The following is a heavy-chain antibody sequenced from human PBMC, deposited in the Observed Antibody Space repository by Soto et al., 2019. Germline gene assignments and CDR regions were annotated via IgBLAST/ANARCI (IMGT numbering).Heavy chain of an antibody. D-gene: IGHD6-19*01. J-gene: IGHJ4*02. V-gene: IGHV1-69*01. CDR1: GGTFSSYA. Sequence: QVQLVQSGAEVKKPGSSVKISCKASGGTFSSYAITWVRQAPGQGLEWMGGIIPFCGTANYAQKFQGRVTITADESTSTAYMELSSLRSDDTAVYYCARGAVAGTLYYFDYWGQGTLVTVSS. CDR2: IIPFCGTA. CDR3: ARGAVAGTLYYFDY.